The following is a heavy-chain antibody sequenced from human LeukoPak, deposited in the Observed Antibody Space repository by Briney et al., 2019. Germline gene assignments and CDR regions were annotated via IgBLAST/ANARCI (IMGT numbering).Heavy chain of an antibody. Sequence: PGGSLRLSCAASGFTFSSYAMSWVRQAPGKGLEWVSVMYSGGNTYYGDSVKGRFTISRDTSKNTVYLQMSSLRAEDTAVYYCARRMVTIDDHDAFDIWGQGTMVAVSS. V-gene: IGHV3-66*04. CDR1: GFTFSSYA. CDR2: MYSGGNT. D-gene: IGHD2-21*02. CDR3: ARRMVTIDDHDAFDI. J-gene: IGHJ3*02.